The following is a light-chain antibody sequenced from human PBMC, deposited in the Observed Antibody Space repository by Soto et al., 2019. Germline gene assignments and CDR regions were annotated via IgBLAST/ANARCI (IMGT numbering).Light chain of an antibody. J-gene: IGKJ1*01. Sequence: DIQMTQSPSTLSASVGDRVTITCRASPSISSWLAWYQQKPGKTPKVLIYKASSLESGVPARFSGSGSGTEFTLTISSLQPDDFATYYCQQYNSYPCTFGQGTKVEIK. CDR1: PSISSW. CDR2: KAS. CDR3: QQYNSYPCT. V-gene: IGKV1-5*03.